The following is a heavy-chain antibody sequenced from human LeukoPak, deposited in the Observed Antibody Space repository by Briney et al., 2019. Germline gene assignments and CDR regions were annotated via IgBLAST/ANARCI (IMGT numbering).Heavy chain of an antibody. CDR1: ELTFSNYR. CDR2: VNDDGSVK. CDR3: VQSASLLN. Sequence: PGGSLRLSCADSELTFSNYRMTWVRQAPGKGLEWVASVNDDGSVKKYLDSVKGRFTISRGNAKRSLYLQMNSLRVEDTAVYYCVQSASLLNWGQGTLVTVSS. V-gene: IGHV3-7*01. J-gene: IGHJ4*02.